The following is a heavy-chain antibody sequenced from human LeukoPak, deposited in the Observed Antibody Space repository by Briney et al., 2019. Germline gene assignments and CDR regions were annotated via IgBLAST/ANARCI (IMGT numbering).Heavy chain of an antibody. D-gene: IGHD1-1*01. J-gene: IGHJ4*02. Sequence: PGGSLRLSCAASGFTFSSYSMNWVRQAPGKGLEWVSSISSSSSYIYYADSVKGRFTISRDNAKNSLYLQMNSLRAEDTAVYYCARVHRYNWNDGGIPDYWGQGTLVTVSS. CDR1: GFTFSSYS. CDR2: ISSSSSYI. V-gene: IGHV3-21*04. CDR3: ARVHRYNWNDGGIPDY.